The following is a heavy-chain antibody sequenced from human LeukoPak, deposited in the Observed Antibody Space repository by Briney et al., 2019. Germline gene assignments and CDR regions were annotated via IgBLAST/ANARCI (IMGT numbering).Heavy chain of an antibody. CDR1: GYTFTGYY. Sequence: ASVKVSCKASGYTFTGYYMHWVRQAPGQGLEWMGWINPNSGGPNYAQHFQGRVTMTRDTSISTAYMELSRLRSDDTAVYYCARVEHSGYDEPDYWGQGTLVTVSS. CDR3: ARVEHSGYDEPDY. D-gene: IGHD5-12*01. V-gene: IGHV1-2*02. J-gene: IGHJ4*02. CDR2: INPNSGGP.